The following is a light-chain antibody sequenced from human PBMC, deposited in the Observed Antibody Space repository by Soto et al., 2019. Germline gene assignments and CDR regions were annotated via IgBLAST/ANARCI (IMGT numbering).Light chain of an antibody. CDR2: GAS. V-gene: IGKV3-15*01. CDR1: QSVDIN. CDR3: QQYRGWPHT. Sequence: EIVLTQSPATLYVSPGERVTLSCRASQSVDINLAWSQQKPGQAPRLLISGASTRATDMPGRFSGSGAGAEFTLTISRLESEDFAVYYCQQYRGWPHTFGHGTKVEIK. J-gene: IGKJ1*01.